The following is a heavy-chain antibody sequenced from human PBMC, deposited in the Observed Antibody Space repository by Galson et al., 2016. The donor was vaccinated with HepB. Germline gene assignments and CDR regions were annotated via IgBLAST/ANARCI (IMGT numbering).Heavy chain of an antibody. V-gene: IGHV2-70*01. CDR1: GFSLSTRGMC. CDR2: IDWDDDK. D-gene: IGHD1-26*01. Sequence: PALVKPTQTLTLTCTFSGFSLSTRGMCVSWIRQPPGKALEWLALIDWDDDKYYTTSLETRLAISKDTSKDQVVFTMTNMDPVDTATYYCARGGWGQTPKFDYWGQGTLVTVSS. CDR3: ARGGWGQTPKFDY. J-gene: IGHJ4*02.